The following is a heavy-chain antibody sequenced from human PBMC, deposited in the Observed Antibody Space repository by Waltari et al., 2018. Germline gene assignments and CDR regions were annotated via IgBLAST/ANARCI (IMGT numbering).Heavy chain of an antibody. J-gene: IGHJ4*02. D-gene: IGHD3-3*01. Sequence: QVQLVQSGAAVKKPGSSVKVSCKASGGTFSSYAISWVRQAPGQGFEWMGGIIPIFGTANYAQKFQGRVTITADESTSTAYMELSSLRSEDTAVYYCAESSYYDFWSGYFSYWGQGTLVTVSS. CDR1: GGTFSSYA. V-gene: IGHV1-69*01. CDR2: IIPIFGTA. CDR3: AESSYYDFWSGYFSY.